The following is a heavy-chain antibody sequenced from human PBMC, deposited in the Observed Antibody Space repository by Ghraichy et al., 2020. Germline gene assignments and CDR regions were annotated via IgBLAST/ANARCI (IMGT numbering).Heavy chain of an antibody. CDR1: GFAFRSYD. D-gene: IGHD4-11*01. Sequence: GGSLRLSCAASGFAFRSYDMNWVRQAPGKGLEWVSGLSSSGLRSYYADSVKGRFTISRDNSKNTLYLHMNSLRAEDTAVYYCARGAYTARFYCYIMDVWGQGTTVTVSS. J-gene: IGHJ6*02. CDR3: ARGAYTARFYCYIMDV. CDR2: LSSSGLRS. V-gene: IGHV3-23*01.